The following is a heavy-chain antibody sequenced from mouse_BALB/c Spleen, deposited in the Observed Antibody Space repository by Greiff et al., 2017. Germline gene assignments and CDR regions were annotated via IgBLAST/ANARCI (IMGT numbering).Heavy chain of an antibody. J-gene: IGHJ4*01. CDR3: AYGNAMDY. V-gene: IGHV1S137*01. Sequence: QVQLKQSGAELVRPGVSVKISCKGSGYTFTDYAMHWVKQSHAKSLEWIGVISTYYGDASYNQKFKGKATMTVDKSSSTAYMELARLTSEDSAIYYCAYGNAMDYWGQGTSVTVSS. CDR1: GYTFTDYA. D-gene: IGHD1-1*01. CDR2: ISTYYGDA.